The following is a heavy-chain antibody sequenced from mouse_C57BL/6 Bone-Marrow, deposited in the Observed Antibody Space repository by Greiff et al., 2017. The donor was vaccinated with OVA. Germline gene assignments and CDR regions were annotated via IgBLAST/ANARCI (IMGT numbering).Heavy chain of an antibody. CDR3: ARLGYYAMDY. CDR1: GFTFSSYG. V-gene: IGHV5-6*01. CDR2: ISSGGSYH. J-gene: IGHJ4*01. Sequence: EVQLVESGGDLVKPGGSLKLSCAASGFTFSSYGMSWVRQTPDKRLEWVATISSGGSYHYYPDSVQGRFTISRYNAKNPLNLQMNSLESEDTAMYYCARLGYYAMDYGGQGTAVTVTS.